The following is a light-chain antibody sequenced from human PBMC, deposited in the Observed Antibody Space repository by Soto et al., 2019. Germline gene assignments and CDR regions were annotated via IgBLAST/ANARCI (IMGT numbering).Light chain of an antibody. CDR2: GAS. Sequence: EIVRTLSARTLSVYPEERATLSCRAIQSVSSNLAWYQQKPGQAPRLLIYGASTRATGIPARFSGSGSGTEFTLTIGRLSSEDFAVYHCQQCSTWPPRFSFAEGTRLEIK. CDR1: QSVSSN. J-gene: IGKJ5*01. V-gene: IGKV3-15*01. CDR3: QQCSTWPPRFS.